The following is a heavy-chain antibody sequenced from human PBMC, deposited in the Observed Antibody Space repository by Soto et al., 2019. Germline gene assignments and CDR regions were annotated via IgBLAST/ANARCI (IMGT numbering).Heavy chain of an antibody. CDR1: GFTFSSYA. J-gene: IGHJ4*02. CDR2: ISYDGSNK. CDR3: ARGPSSLTRFDY. D-gene: IGHD2-2*01. Sequence: LRLSCAASGFTFSSYAMHWVRQAPGKGLEWVAAISYDGSNKYYVDSVKGRFTISRDNSKNTLYLQMNSLRAEDTAVYYCARGPSSLTRFDYWGQGTLVTVSS. V-gene: IGHV3-30-3*01.